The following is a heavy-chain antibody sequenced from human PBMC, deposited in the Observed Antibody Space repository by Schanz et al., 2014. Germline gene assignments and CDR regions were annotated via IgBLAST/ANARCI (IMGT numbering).Heavy chain of an antibody. D-gene: IGHD5-18*01. CDR2: INGDGSST. CDR3: ARDGYRNGRPFDH. CDR1: GFTFSSYW. Sequence: EVQLVESGGELVQPGGSLRLSCAASGFTFSSYWMHWVRQVPGKGPVWVSRINGDGSSTLYADSVKGRFTISRDNAKNTLYLQMNSLRAEDTAVYYCARDGYRNGRPFDHWGQGTRVTVSA. J-gene: IGHJ4*02. V-gene: IGHV3-74*01.